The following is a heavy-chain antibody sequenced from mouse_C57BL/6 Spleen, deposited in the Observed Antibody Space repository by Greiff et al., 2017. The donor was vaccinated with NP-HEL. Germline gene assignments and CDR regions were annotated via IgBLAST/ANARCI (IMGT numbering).Heavy chain of an antibody. Sequence: EVQLQQSGPELVKPGASVKISCKASGYSFTGYYMNWVKQSPEKSLEWIGEINPSTGGTTYNQKFKAKATLTVDKSSSTAYMQLKSLTSEDSAVYYCARVKHYFDYWGQGTTLTVSS. V-gene: IGHV1-42*01. CDR1: GYSFTGYY. J-gene: IGHJ2*01. CDR3: ARVKHYFDY. CDR2: INPSTGGT.